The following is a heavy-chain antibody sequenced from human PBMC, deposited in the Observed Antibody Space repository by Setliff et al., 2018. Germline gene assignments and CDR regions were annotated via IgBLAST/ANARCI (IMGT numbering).Heavy chain of an antibody. D-gene: IGHD5-12*01. CDR2: ISSSSTI. CDR3: ARGRSGYDFINKLNGFDY. J-gene: IGHJ4*02. V-gene: IGHV3-48*01. Sequence: GGSLRLSCAASGFTFSSYSMNWVRQAPGKGLEWVSYISSSSTIYYADSVKGRFTISRDNAKNSLYLQMNSLRAEDTAVYYCARGRSGYDFINKLNGFDYWGQGTLVTVSS. CDR1: GFTFSSYS.